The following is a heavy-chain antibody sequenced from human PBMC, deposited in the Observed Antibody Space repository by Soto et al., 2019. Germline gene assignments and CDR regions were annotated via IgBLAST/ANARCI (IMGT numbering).Heavy chain of an antibody. CDR2: VSYNCRKE. D-gene: IGHD2-2*01. CDR1: GFTLSNSN. CDR3: EKDSMRGEVPAALDFVY. V-gene: IGHV3-30*18. J-gene: IGHJ4*02. Sequence: PGGSLSLSCVASGFTLSNSNIYWVRQPPAKGLERVAIVSYNCRKEYYSDSVKGRFSISRDNSKNTLYVQIKTLRDEDTAVYYCEKDSMRGEVPAALDFVYWGGRTLVAASS.